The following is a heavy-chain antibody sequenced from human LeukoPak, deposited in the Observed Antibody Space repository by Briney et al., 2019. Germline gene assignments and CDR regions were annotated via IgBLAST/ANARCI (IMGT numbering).Heavy chain of an antibody. CDR1: GFTFGSQW. CDR2: IKQDGSEK. Sequence: PGGSLRLSCAASGFTFGSQWMSWVRQAPGKGLEWVANIKQDGSEKYYVDSVKGRFTISRDNAKNSLYLQMNSLRAEDTAVYYCARLGEQWLVLDYWGQGTLVTVSS. D-gene: IGHD6-19*01. J-gene: IGHJ4*02. V-gene: IGHV3-7*03. CDR3: ARLGEQWLVLDY.